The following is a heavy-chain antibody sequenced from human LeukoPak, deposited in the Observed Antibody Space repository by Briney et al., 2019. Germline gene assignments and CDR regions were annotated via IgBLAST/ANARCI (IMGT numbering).Heavy chain of an antibody. D-gene: IGHD3-22*01. V-gene: IGHV1-46*01. J-gene: IGHJ4*02. CDR3: AREPYYYYDSSGYGPGIDY. Sequence: ASVKVSCKAPGYTFTSYYMHWVRQAPGQGLEWMGIINPSGGSTSYAQKFQGRVTMTRDTSTCTVYMELSSLRSEDTAVYYCAREPYYYYDSSGYGPGIDYWGQGTLVTVSS. CDR2: INPSGGST. CDR1: GYTFTSYY.